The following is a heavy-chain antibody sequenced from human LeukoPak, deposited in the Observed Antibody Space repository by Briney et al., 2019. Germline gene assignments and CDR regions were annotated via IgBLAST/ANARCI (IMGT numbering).Heavy chain of an antibody. Sequence: SETLSLTCAVYGGSFSGYYWSWIRQPPGKGLEWIGEINHSGSTNYNPSLKSRVTISVDTSKNQFSLKLSSVTAADTAVYYCARDTAGSGVHLALDYWGQGTLVTGSS. CDR2: INHSGST. D-gene: IGHD3-10*01. CDR3: ARDTAGSGVHLALDY. V-gene: IGHV4-34*01. J-gene: IGHJ4*02. CDR1: GGSFSGYY.